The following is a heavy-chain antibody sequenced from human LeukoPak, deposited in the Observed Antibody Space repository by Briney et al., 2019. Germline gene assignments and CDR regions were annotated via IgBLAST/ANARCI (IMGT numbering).Heavy chain of an antibody. Sequence: PSETLSLTCTVSGGSISSYYWSRIRQPAGKGLEWIGRIYTSGSTNYNPSLKSRVTMSVDTSKNQFSLKLSSVTAADTAVYYCARSSSWSYLTYYFDYWGQGTLVTVSS. V-gene: IGHV4-4*07. CDR2: IYTSGST. D-gene: IGHD6-13*01. CDR3: ARSSSWSYLTYYFDY. J-gene: IGHJ4*02. CDR1: GGSISSYY.